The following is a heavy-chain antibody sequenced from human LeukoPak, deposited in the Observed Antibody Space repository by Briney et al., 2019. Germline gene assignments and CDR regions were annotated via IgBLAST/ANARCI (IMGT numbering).Heavy chain of an antibody. CDR1: GFTFSSYA. CDR2: ISYDGSNK. D-gene: IGHD6-6*01. CDR3: ARDLGVGAYLLFDYISSGLDS. V-gene: IGHV3-30*04. Sequence: PGGSLRLSCAASGFTFSSYAMHWVRQAPGKGLEWVAVISYDGSNKYYADSVKGRFTISRDNSRNILFLQMNSLRPEDTAVYYCARDLGVGAYLLFDYISSGLDSWGQGTLVTVSS. J-gene: IGHJ4*02.